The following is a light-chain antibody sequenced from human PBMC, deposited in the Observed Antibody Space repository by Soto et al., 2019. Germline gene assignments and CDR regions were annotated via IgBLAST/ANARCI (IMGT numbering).Light chain of an antibody. CDR2: AYS. CDR3: QSYDSSLSGWV. V-gene: IGLV1-40*01. CDR1: SSNIGAGYD. J-gene: IGLJ3*02. Sequence: QPVLTQPPSVSGAPGQRVTISCTGSSSNIGAGYDVHWYQHLPGTAPKFLIHAYSNRPSGVPDRFSSSKSGTSASLAITGLQPEDEGDYYCQSYDSSLSGWVFGGGTKLTVL.